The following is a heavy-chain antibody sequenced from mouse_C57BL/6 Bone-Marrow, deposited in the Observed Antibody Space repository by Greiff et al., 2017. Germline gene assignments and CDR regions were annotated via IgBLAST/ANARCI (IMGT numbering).Heavy chain of an antibody. Sequence: VKLMESGAELAKPGASVKLSCKASGYTFTSYWMHWVQQRPGQGLEWIGYINPSSGYTKYNQKIKDKDTLTADKSSSTAYMQLSSLTYEDAAVYYCAELGFAYWGQGTLVTVSA. CDR1: GYTFTSYW. J-gene: IGHJ3*01. CDR2: INPSSGYT. D-gene: IGHD4-1*01. V-gene: IGHV1-7*01. CDR3: AELGFAY.